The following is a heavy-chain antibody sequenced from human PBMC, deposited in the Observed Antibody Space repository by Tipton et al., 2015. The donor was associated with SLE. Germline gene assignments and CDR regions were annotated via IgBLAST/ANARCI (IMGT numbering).Heavy chain of an antibody. Sequence: SLRLSCAASGFTFSSYEMNWVRQAPGKGLEWVSYISSSGSTIYYADSVKGRFTISRDNAKNSLYLQMNSLRAEDTAVYYCARGTGGLDFDYWGQGTLVTVSS. CDR2: ISSSGSTI. D-gene: IGHD3-10*01. J-gene: IGHJ4*02. CDR1: GFTFSSYE. V-gene: IGHV3-48*03. CDR3: ARGTGGLDFDY.